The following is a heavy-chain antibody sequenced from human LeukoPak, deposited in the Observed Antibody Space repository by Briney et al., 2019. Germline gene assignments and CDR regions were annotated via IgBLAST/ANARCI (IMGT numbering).Heavy chain of an antibody. V-gene: IGHV3-35*01. CDR3: ARDRGSPLSYSSSWYGIDY. CDR1: EFTFSNSD. CDR2: VTWNVSRT. Sequence: PGGSLRLSCAASEFTFSNSDMNWVHEAPGKGLEWVSGVTWNVSRTHYADSVKGRFTISRDNDKNSLYLQMNSLRAEDTAVYYCARDRGSPLSYSSSWYGIDYWGQGTLVTVSS. D-gene: IGHD6-13*01. J-gene: IGHJ4*02.